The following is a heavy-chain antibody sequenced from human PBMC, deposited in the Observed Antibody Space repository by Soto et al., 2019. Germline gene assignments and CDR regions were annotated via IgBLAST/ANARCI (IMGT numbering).Heavy chain of an antibody. V-gene: IGHV3-23*01. CDR3: AKDRGGFTNGWEFFDS. CDR2: ISGNGGTT. Sequence: VVLLESGGGLVQPGGSLRLSCEVSGFAFSFYSMSWVRQAPGKGLEWVASISGNGGTTYYAASGKGRFTFSRDNSKNTLYLQMNNLRGEDTAVYYCAKDRGGFTNGWEFFDSWGQGTLVMVSS. D-gene: IGHD3-10*01. J-gene: IGHJ4*02. CDR1: GFAFSFYS.